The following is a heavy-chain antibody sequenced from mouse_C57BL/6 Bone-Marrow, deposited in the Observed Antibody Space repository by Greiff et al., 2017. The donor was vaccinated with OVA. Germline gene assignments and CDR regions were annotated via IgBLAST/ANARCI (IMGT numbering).Heavy chain of an antibody. Sequence: EVKLQEPGPELVKPGASVKIPCKASGYTITDYNMDWVKQSHGKGLEWIGVINPNNGGTIYNQKFKGKDTLTVDKSSSTAHMELRSLTSEDTAVYYCARRLRWYFDVWGTGSTVTVSS. J-gene: IGHJ1*03. V-gene: IGHV1-18*01. CDR2: INPNNGGT. CDR3: ARRLRWYFDV. CDR1: GYTITDYN. D-gene: IGHD1-1*01.